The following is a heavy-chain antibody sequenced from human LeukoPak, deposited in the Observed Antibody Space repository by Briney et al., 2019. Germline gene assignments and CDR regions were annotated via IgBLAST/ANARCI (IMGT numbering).Heavy chain of an antibody. Sequence: PSETLSLTCSVSGGSLKSYYWNWIRQPAGKGLEWIGRNYTSGSTNYNPSLKSRVTMSVDTSKNQFSLKLSSVTAADTAVYYCARVYSSGWSLSPKDAFDIWGQGTMVTVSS. CDR3: ARVYSSGWSLSPKDAFDI. D-gene: IGHD6-19*01. CDR1: GGSLKSYY. CDR2: NYTSGST. J-gene: IGHJ3*02. V-gene: IGHV4-4*07.